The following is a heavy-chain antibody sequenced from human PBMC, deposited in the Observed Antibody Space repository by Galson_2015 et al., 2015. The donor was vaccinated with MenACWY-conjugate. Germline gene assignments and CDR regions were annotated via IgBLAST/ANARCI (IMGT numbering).Heavy chain of an antibody. V-gene: IGHV3-7*01. D-gene: IGHD6-19*01. CDR1: GFTFNTHW. Sequence: SLRLSCAASGFTFNTHWMGWARQAPGAGLQWVANIKHDGSGTYYVDSVKGRFTISRDNARNSLYLHMNNLRAEDTAVYYCTRAKEQWLSKTFDVWGQGTMVTVSS. CDR3: TRAKEQWLSKTFDV. CDR2: IKHDGSGT. J-gene: IGHJ3*01.